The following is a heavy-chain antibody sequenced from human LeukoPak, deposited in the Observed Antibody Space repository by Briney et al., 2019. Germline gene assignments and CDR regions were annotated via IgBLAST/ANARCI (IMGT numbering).Heavy chain of an antibody. V-gene: IGHV3-23*01. J-gene: IGHJ4*02. Sequence: PGGSLRLSCAASGFTFSTYSMSWVRQAPGKGLEWVSAISGSGGSTYYADSVKGRFTISRDNSKNTLYLQMNSLRAEDTAVYYCAKDSGGYGDYWGQGTLVTVSS. CDR2: ISGSGGST. CDR1: GFTFSTYS. CDR3: AKDSGGYGDY. D-gene: IGHD6-25*01.